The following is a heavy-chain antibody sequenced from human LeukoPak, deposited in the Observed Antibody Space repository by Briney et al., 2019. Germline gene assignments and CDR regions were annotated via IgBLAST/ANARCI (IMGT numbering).Heavy chain of an antibody. D-gene: IGHD4-17*01. Sequence: GGSLRLSCAASGFTFSSYAMSWVRQAPGKGLEWVSVISTSGGSTYYADSVKGRFTISRDNSKNTLYLQMNSLRAEDTAVYYCAKDGDVTTFFNYYYYMDVWGKGTTVTISS. CDR1: GFTFSSYA. CDR2: ISTSGGST. V-gene: IGHV3-23*01. CDR3: AKDGDVTTFFNYYYYMDV. J-gene: IGHJ6*03.